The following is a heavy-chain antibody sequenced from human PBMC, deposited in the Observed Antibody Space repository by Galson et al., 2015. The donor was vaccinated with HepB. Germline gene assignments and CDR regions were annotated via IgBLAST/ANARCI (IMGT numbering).Heavy chain of an antibody. J-gene: IGHJ6*02. D-gene: IGHD5-18*01. V-gene: IGHV1-2*02. CDR2: INPNSGGT. CDR3: ARDPGYSYGYPGDGMDV. Sequence: SVTVSCKASGSTFTGYYMHWVRQAPGQGLEWMGWINPNSGGTNYAQKFQGRVTMTRDTSISTAYMELSRLRSDDTAVYYCARDPGYSYGYPGDGMDVWGQGTTVTVSS. CDR1: GSTFTGYY.